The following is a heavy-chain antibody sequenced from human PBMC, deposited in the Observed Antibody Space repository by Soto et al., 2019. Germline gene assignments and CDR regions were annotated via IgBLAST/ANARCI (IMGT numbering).Heavy chain of an antibody. V-gene: IGHV3-49*01. D-gene: IGHD6-13*01. CDR1: GFTFGDYA. CDR3: TKYTYKSRYAYYGIDV. J-gene: IGHJ6*02. Sequence: HPGGSLRLSCTTSGFTFGDYAMSWSRQAPGKGLEWVGVIRSKAYGGTTDYTASVKGRFTISRDDSKSIAYLQMNSLKSEDTGVYYCTKYTYKSRYAYYGIDVCGHGPTVTVSS. CDR2: IRSKAYGGTT.